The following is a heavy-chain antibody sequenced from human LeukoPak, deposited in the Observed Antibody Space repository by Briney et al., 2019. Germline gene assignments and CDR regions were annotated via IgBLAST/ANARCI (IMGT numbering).Heavy chain of an antibody. D-gene: IGHD6-13*01. V-gene: IGHV1-2*02. CDR1: GYTFTSYY. Sequence: ASVKVSCKASGYTFTSYYMHWVRQAPGQGLEWMEWINPSRGGTNSAQKFQGRVTMTRDTSISTAYMDLSSLRSDDTAVYYCARGGGRYSSSWEIDYWGQGTLVTVSS. CDR2: INPSRGGT. J-gene: IGHJ4*02. CDR3: ARGGGRYSSSWEIDY.